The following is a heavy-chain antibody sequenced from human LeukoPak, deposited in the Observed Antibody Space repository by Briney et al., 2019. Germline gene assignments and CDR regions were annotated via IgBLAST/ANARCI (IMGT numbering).Heavy chain of an antibody. Sequence: ASVKVSCKASGGTFSSYAISWVRQAPGQGLEWMGIINPSGGSTSYAQKFQGRVTMTRDTSTSTVYMGLSSLRSEDTAVYYCAREEIQPPIPWGAFDIWGQGTMVTVSS. J-gene: IGHJ3*02. D-gene: IGHD5-18*01. CDR1: GGTFSSYA. CDR2: INPSGGST. V-gene: IGHV1-46*01. CDR3: AREEIQPPIPWGAFDI.